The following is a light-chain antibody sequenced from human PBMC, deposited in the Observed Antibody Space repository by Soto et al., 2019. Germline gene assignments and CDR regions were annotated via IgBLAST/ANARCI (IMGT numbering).Light chain of an antibody. V-gene: IGKV3-11*01. CDR1: QSVSSS. Sequence: EIVMTQSPATLSVSPGERATLSCRASQSVSSSLAWYQQKPGQAPRLLIYGASNGAAGIPARFSGTGSGTGFTLTISSLEPDDFAVYYCQQRYNWPLTFGGGTKVDIK. J-gene: IGKJ4*01. CDR3: QQRYNWPLT. CDR2: GAS.